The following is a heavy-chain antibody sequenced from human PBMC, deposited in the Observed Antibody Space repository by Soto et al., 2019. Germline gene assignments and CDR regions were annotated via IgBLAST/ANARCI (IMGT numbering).Heavy chain of an antibody. V-gene: IGHV1-18*04. D-gene: IGHD3-10*01. CDR3: AIQRAPYGSGSHFQFDY. J-gene: IGHJ4*02. Sequence: ASVKVSCKASGYTFTSYGISWVRQAPGQGLEWMGWISAYNGNTNYAQKLQGRVTMTTDTSTSTAYMELRSLRSDDTAVYYCAIQRAPYGSGSHFQFDYWGPGTLVTVSS. CDR2: ISAYNGNT. CDR1: GYTFTSYG.